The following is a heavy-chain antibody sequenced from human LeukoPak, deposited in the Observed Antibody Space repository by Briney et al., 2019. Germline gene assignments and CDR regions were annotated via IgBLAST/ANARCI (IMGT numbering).Heavy chain of an antibody. D-gene: IGHD6-6*01. Sequence: SKTLSLTCTVSGGSISSGSYYWSWIRQPARGGLEWIGRIHTSGSTNYNPSLKSRVTISIDTSKNQFSLKLSSVTAADTAMYYCSRVPMSESSSAIYYYYMDVWGKGTTVTVSS. CDR1: GGSISSGSYY. V-gene: IGHV4-61*02. CDR2: IHTSGST. CDR3: SRVPMSESSSAIYYYYMDV. J-gene: IGHJ6*03.